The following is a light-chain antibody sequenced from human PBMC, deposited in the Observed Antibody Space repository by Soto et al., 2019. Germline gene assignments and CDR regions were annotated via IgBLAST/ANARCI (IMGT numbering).Light chain of an antibody. CDR3: QQYDNWPPLT. Sequence: EIVMTQSPATLSVSPGGRATLSCRASQSVRSNLAWYQQKPGQAPRLLIYGASTRATGIPARFSGSGSGTEFNLTISSLQSEDFAIYYCQQYDNWPPLTFGGGTNVEIK. V-gene: IGKV3-15*01. CDR2: GAS. CDR1: QSVRSN. J-gene: IGKJ4*01.